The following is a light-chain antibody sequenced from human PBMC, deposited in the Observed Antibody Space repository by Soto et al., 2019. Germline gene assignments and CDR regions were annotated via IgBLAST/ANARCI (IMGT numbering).Light chain of an antibody. V-gene: IGKV1-9*01. Sequence: DIQITHSPSSLSASVGDRVTITCLASQGISSYLAWYQQKPGKAPKLMIYAASTLQSGVPSRFSGSGSGTEFTLTISRLQPEDFATYYCQQLNSYPITFGQGTRLEVK. CDR2: AAS. J-gene: IGKJ5*01. CDR1: QGISSY. CDR3: QQLNSYPIT.